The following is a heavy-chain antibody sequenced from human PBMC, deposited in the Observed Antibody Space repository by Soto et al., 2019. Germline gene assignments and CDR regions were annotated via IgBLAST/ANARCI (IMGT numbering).Heavy chain of an antibody. D-gene: IGHD2-21*01. CDR3: AKTEAMVVVDVKPRWFAS. Sequence: EVQLVESGGGLVAPGGSLRLSCVASGFTLTTYTMNWVRQAPGTGLEWVSTISASGATSLYADSVKGRFTVFKDTSQFYLDLSSLRVEDSATYYCAKTEAMVVVDVKPRWFASWGQGTLVTVSS. J-gene: IGHJ5*01. CDR2: ISASGATS. V-gene: IGHV3-23*04. CDR1: GFTLTTYT.